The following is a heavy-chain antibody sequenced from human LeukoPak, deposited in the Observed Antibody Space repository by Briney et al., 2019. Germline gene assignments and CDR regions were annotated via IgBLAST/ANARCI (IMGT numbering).Heavy chain of an antibody. J-gene: IGHJ4*02. CDR3: AKGYCSGSCYNGLDY. D-gene: IGHD2-15*01. V-gene: IGHV3-30*02. Sequence: GGSLRLSCAASGFTFSTYGMHWVRQAPGKGLEWVAFIRFDGTNKYYADSVKGRFAISSDSSKNTLYLQMNSLRAEDTAVYYCAKGYCSGSCYNGLDYWGQGTLVTVSS. CDR1: GFTFSTYG. CDR2: IRFDGTNK.